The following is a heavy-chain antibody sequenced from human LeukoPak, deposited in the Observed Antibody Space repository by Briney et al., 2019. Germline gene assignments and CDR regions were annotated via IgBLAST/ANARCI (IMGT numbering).Heavy chain of an antibody. CDR3: AQRPRLGNLDY. J-gene: IGHJ4*01. CDR1: GFSLSTSGVG. V-gene: IGHV2-5*01. D-gene: IGHD3-16*01. CDR2: IYWNDDK. Sequence: EPGPTLVKPTQTLTLTCTFSGFSLSTSGVGVGWIRQPPGKALEWLALIYWNDDKRYSPSLKSRLTITKDTSKNQVVLTMTNMDPVDPATFYWAQRPRLGNLDYWGQEPWSPSPQ.